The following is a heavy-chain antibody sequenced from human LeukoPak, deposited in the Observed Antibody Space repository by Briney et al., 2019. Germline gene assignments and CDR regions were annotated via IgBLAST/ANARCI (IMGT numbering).Heavy chain of an antibody. CDR1: GYTFTSYD. D-gene: IGHD6-13*01. CDR2: MNPNSGNT. J-gene: IGHJ4*02. Sequence: ASVKVSCKASGYTFTSYDINWVRQATGQGLEWMGWMNPNSGNTGYAQKFQGRVTMTRSTSISTAYMELSSLRSEDTAVYYCARGRTVRIAAAAYPLGYWGQGTLVTVSS. V-gene: IGHV1-8*01. CDR3: ARGRTVRIAAAAYPLGY.